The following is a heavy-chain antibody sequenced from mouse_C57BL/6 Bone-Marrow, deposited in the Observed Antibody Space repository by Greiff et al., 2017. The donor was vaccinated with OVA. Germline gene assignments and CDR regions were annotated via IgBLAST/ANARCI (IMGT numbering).Heavy chain of an antibody. J-gene: IGHJ3*01. CDR1: GYTFTSYW. D-gene: IGHD2-5*01. Sequence: QVQLKQPGAELVKPGASVKMSCKASGYTFTSYWITWVKQRPGQGLEWIGDIYPGSGRTNYNEKFKSKATLTVDTYYSTAYMQLSSLTAEDSAVYYSARHYSKGDWFAYWGQGTLVTVSA. CDR2: IYPGSGRT. V-gene: IGHV1-55*01. CDR3: ARHYSKGDWFAY.